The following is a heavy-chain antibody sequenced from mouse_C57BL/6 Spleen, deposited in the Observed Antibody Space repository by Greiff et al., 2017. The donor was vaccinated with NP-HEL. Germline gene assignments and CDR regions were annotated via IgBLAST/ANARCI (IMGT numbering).Heavy chain of an antibody. CDR3: ARNLPYGSSPAWFAY. V-gene: IGHV1-69*01. CDR2: IDPSDSYT. J-gene: IGHJ3*01. D-gene: IGHD1-1*01. Sequence: QVQLQQPGAELVMPGASVKLSCKASGYTFTSYWMHWVKQRPGQGLEWIGEIDPSDSYTNYNQKFKGKSTLTVDKSSSTAYMQLSSLTSEDSAVYCCARNLPYGSSPAWFAYWGQGTLVTVSA. CDR1: GYTFTSYW.